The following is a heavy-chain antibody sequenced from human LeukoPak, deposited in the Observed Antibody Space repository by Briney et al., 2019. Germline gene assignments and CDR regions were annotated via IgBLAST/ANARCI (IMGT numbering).Heavy chain of an antibody. Sequence: SETLSLTCTVSGGSISSSSYYWGWIRQPPGKGLEWIGSIFYSGNTYYNPSLKSRVTISVDTSKNQFSLKLSSVTAADTAVYYCARRGSYFNWFDPWGQGTLVTVSS. CDR1: GGSISSSSYY. CDR2: IFYSGNT. D-gene: IGHD1-26*01. CDR3: ARRGSYFNWFDP. V-gene: IGHV4-39*07. J-gene: IGHJ5*02.